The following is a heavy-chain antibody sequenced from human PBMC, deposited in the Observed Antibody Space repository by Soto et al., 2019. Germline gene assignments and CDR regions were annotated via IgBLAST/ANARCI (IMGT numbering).Heavy chain of an antibody. D-gene: IGHD6-19*01. CDR3: AMGIAVAGIPFDY. Sequence: ASVKVSCKSSGGTFSSYAISCVRQAPGQGLEWMGGIIPIFGTANYAQKFQGRVTITADESTSTAYMELSSLRSEDTAVYYCAMGIAVAGIPFDYWGQGTLVTVSS. V-gene: IGHV1-69*13. CDR1: GGTFSSYA. CDR2: IIPIFGTA. J-gene: IGHJ4*02.